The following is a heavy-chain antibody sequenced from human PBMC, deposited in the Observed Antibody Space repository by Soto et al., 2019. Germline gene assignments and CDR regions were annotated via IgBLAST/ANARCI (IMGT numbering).Heavy chain of an antibody. CDR3: ARPTMVRGARRNSRYFDY. CDR2: MNPNSGNT. Sequence: QVQLVQSGAEVKKPGASVKVSCKASGYTFTSYDINWVRQATGQGLEWMGWMNPNSGNTGYAQKFQGRVTITRITSINTAYMELSSLRSEDTAVYYCARPTMVRGARRNSRYFDYWGQGTLVTVSS. V-gene: IGHV1-8*01. D-gene: IGHD3-10*01. CDR1: GYTFTSYD. J-gene: IGHJ4*02.